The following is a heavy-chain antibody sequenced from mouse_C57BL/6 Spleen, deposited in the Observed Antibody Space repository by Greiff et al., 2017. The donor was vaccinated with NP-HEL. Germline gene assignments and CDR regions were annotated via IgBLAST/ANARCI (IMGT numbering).Heavy chain of an antibody. Sequence: VKLQESGPELVKPGASVKISCKASGYAFSSSWMSWVKQRPGKGLEWIGRIYPGDGDTNYNGKFKGKATLTADKSSSTAYMQLSSLTSEDSAVYFCARGGGTTARYFDVWGTGTTVTVSS. J-gene: IGHJ1*03. CDR2: IYPGDGDT. CDR1: GYAFSSSW. CDR3: ARGGGTTARYFDV. V-gene: IGHV1-82*01. D-gene: IGHD1-2*01.